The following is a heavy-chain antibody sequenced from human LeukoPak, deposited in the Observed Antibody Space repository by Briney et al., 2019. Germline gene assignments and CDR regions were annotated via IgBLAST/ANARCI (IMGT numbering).Heavy chain of an antibody. CDR2: IKSDGSSA. J-gene: IGHJ5*02. Sequence: QPGGSLRLSCAASGFTFSSYWMHWVLQAPGKGLVWVSRIKSDGSSATYADSVKGRFTISRDNAKSTLYLQMNSLRTEDTAVYYCARELASGSWGQGTLVTVSS. CDR1: GFTFSSYW. CDR3: ARELASGS. V-gene: IGHV3-74*01. D-gene: IGHD5-12*01.